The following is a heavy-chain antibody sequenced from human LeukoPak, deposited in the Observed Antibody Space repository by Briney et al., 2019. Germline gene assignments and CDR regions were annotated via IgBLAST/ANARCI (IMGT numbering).Heavy chain of an antibody. CDR2: IYTSGST. CDR3: ASSVLGIAAAGINFVYFDY. CDR1: GGSISSYY. V-gene: IGHV4-4*07. D-gene: IGHD6-13*01. J-gene: IGHJ4*02. Sequence: SETLSLTCTVSGGSISSYYWSWIRQPAGKGLEWIGRIYTSGSTNYNPSLKSRVTMSVDTSKNQFSLKLSSVTAADTAVYYCASSVLGIAAAGINFVYFDYWGQGTLVTVSS.